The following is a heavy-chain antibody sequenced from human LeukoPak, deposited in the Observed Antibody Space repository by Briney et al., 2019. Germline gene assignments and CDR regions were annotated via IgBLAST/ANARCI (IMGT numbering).Heavy chain of an antibody. Sequence: SETLSLTCAVSGGSISSGGYSWSWIRQPPGKGLEWIGYIYHSGSTYYNPSLKSRVTISVDTSKNQFSLKLSSVTAADTAVYYCARLARSPDNRQRLFDYWGQGTLVTVSS. J-gene: IGHJ4*02. CDR3: ARLARSPDNRQRLFDY. D-gene: IGHD1-14*01. V-gene: IGHV4-30-2*03. CDR1: GGSISSGGYS. CDR2: IYHSGST.